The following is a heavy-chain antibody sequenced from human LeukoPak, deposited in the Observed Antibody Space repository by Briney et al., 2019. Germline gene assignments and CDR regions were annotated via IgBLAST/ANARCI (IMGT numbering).Heavy chain of an antibody. Sequence: GGSLRLSCAASGFTFSGSAMHWVRQASGKGLEWVVFIRYDGNDKFYADSVKGRFTISRDNSNNTLYLQMNSLRAEDTSVYYCAKAATTVTTSGLGYWGQGTLVTVSS. CDR2: IRYDGNDK. V-gene: IGHV3-30*02. CDR1: GFTFSGSA. D-gene: IGHD4-17*01. CDR3: AKAATTVTTSGLGY. J-gene: IGHJ4*02.